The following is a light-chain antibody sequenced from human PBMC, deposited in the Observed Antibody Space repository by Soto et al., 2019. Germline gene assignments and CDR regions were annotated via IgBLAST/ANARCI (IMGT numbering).Light chain of an antibody. CDR2: DAS. J-gene: IGKJ3*01. V-gene: IGKV1-33*01. CDR1: QDISNY. CDR3: QQYDNLPPLT. Sequence: DIQMTQSPSSLSASVGDRVTITCQASQDISNYLNWYQQKPGKAPKLLIYDASNLETGAPSRFSGSGSGTDFTFTISSLQPEDIATYYCQQYDNLPPLTFGPGTKVDIK.